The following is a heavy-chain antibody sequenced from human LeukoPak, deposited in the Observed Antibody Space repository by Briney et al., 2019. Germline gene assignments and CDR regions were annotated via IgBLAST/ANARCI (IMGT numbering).Heavy chain of an antibody. J-gene: IGHJ5*02. Sequence: GGSLRLSCATSGFTFGSYWMTWVRQAPGKGLEWVANIKQDESEKYYVDSVRGRFTISRDNAKNSLYLQMNSLRAEDTAVYYCAKDLAVAGSWGQGTLVTLSS. D-gene: IGHD6-19*01. CDR3: AKDLAVAGS. V-gene: IGHV3-7*03. CDR2: IKQDESEK. CDR1: GFTFGSYW.